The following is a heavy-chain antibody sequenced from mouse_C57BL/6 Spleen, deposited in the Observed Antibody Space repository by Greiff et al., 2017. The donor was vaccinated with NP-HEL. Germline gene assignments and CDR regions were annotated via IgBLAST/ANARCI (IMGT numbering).Heavy chain of an antibody. D-gene: IGHD1-1*01. CDR3: TPSTSYGSSPSFAY. CDR2: IDPENGDT. V-gene: IGHV14-4*01. Sequence: VQLQQSGAELVRPGASVKLSCTASGFNIKDDYMHWVKQRPEQGLEWIGWIDPENGDTEYASKFQGKATITADTSSNTAYLQLSSLTSEDTAVYYCTPSTSYGSSPSFAYWGQGTLVTVSA. CDR1: GFNIKDDY. J-gene: IGHJ3*01.